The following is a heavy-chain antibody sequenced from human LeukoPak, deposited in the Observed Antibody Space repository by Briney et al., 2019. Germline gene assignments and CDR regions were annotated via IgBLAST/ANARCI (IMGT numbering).Heavy chain of an antibody. Sequence: GGSLRLSCAASGFSFSNYWMSWVRQSPEEGLEWVANIKEDGSARYYVDSVKGRFTISRDNPKNSLYLQMGSLRADDTAMYYCARDPRDDHNSLDYWGQGTQVTVSS. J-gene: IGHJ4*02. CDR3: ARDPRDDHNSLDY. D-gene: IGHD5-24*01. CDR1: GFSFSNYW. CDR2: IKEDGSAR. V-gene: IGHV3-7*03.